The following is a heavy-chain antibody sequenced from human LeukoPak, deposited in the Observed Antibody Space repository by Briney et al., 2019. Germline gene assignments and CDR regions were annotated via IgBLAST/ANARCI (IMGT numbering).Heavy chain of an antibody. J-gene: IGHJ4*02. D-gene: IGHD3-22*01. CDR1: GYTFTSYG. Sequence: GASVKVSCKASGYTFTSYGISWVRQAPGQGLEWMGRIIPILGIANYAQKFQGRVTITADKSTSTAYMELSSLRSEDTAVYYCARVRTSSGYYETNDYWGQGTLVTVSS. V-gene: IGHV1-69*04. CDR2: IIPILGIA. CDR3: ARVRTSSGYYETNDY.